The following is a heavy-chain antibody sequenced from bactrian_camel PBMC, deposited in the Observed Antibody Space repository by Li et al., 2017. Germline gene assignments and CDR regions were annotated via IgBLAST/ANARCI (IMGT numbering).Heavy chain of an antibody. J-gene: IGHJ4*01. CDR3: YTLLTKSWLRRTTCEVDY. CDR2: IYSDGSYT. Sequence: VQLVESGGGLVQPGGSLRLSCAASGFTFSSYPMSWVRQAPGKGLEWVSGIYSDGSYTYYADSVKGRFTISQDSAKNTVYLQMNSLKPEDTSMYYCYTLLTKSWLRRTTCEVDYWGQGTQVTVS. V-gene: IGHV3S6*01. D-gene: IGHD2*01. CDR1: GFTFSSYP.